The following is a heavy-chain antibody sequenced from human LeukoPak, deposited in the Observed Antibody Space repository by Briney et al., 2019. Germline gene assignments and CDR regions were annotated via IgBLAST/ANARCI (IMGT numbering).Heavy chain of an antibody. V-gene: IGHV1-69*13. D-gene: IGHD4-17*01. Sequence: SVKVSCKASGGSFTNCPFHWVRQAPGQGLEWMGGIIPMFGSRDYAQKFQGRLTITADESTTTAYLELSSLRSEDTAVYYCAREGTVTTNYYYYMDVWGKGTTVTVSS. CDR2: IIPMFGSR. J-gene: IGHJ6*03. CDR3: AREGTVTTNYYYYMDV. CDR1: GGSFTNCP.